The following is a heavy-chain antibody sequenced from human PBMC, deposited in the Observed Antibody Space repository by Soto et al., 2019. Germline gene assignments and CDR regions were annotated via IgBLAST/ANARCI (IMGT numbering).Heavy chain of an antibody. CDR1: GFTFSSYA. D-gene: IGHD2-21*02. CDR2: ISYDGSNK. Sequence: GGSLKISCAASGFTFSSYAMHWVRQAPGKGLEWVAVISYDGSNKYYADSEKGRFTISRDNSKNTLYLQMNSLRAEDTAVYYCARILRPLDTYCGGDCYPYYYYYGMDVWGQGTTVTVSS. CDR3: ARILRPLDTYCGGDCYPYYYYYGMDV. V-gene: IGHV3-30*04. J-gene: IGHJ6*02.